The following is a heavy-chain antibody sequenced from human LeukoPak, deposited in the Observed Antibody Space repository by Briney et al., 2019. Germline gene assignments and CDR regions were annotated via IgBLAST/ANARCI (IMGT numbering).Heavy chain of an antibody. J-gene: IGHJ4*02. D-gene: IGHD3-16*02. CDR2: INHSGST. V-gene: IGHV4-34*01. CDR1: GGSFSGYY. Sequence: SETLSLTCAVYGGSFSGYYWSWIRQPPGKGLEWIGEINHSGSTNYNPSLKSRVTISVDTSKNQFSLNLSSVTAADTAVYYCARGRGYDYVWGSYRHRRGYFDYWGQGTLVTVSS. CDR3: ARGRGYDYVWGSYRHRRGYFDY.